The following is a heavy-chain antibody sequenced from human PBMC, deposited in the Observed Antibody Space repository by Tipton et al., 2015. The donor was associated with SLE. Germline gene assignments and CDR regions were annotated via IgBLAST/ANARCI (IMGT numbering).Heavy chain of an antibody. CDR3: ARHDTNYGRNWFDP. CDR1: GGSISNYY. V-gene: IGHV4-4*07. J-gene: IGHJ5*02. D-gene: IGHD2-8*01. CDR2: IYTGGNT. Sequence: TLSLTCTVSGGSISNYYWGWVRQPAGKGLEWIGRIYTGGNTKYNPSLKSRVTISVDTSKNQVSLKLNSVTAADTAVYYCARHDTNYGRNWFDPWGQGTLVTVSS.